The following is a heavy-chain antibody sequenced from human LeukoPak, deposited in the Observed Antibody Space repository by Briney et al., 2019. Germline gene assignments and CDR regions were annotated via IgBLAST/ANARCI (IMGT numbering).Heavy chain of an antibody. CDR1: GGSISNYY. V-gene: IGHV4-59*08. CDR3: ARLSGSPHPPFDY. Sequence: PSETLSLTCTVSGGSISNYYWTWIRQPPGKGREWIGYIYYSGSNYYNPSLKSRVTISVDTSKNQFSLKLTSVTAADTAVYYCARLSGSPHPPFDYWGQGTLVTVSS. CDR2: IYYSGSN. J-gene: IGHJ4*02. D-gene: IGHD1-26*01.